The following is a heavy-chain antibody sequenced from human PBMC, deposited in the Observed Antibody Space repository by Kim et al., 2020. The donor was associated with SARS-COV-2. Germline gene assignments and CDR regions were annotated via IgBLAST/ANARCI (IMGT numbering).Heavy chain of an antibody. J-gene: IGHJ4*02. Sequence: SVKVSCKASGGTFSSYAISWVRQAPGQGLEWMGGIIPIFGTANYAQKFQGRVTITADESTSTAYMELSSLRSEDTAVYYCARTLVGATRLFDYWGQGTLVTVSS. CDR1: GGTFSSYA. D-gene: IGHD1-26*01. V-gene: IGHV1-69*13. CDR3: ARTLVGATRLFDY. CDR2: IIPIFGTA.